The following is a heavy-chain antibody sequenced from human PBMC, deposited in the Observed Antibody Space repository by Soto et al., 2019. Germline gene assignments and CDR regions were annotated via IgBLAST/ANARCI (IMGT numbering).Heavy chain of an antibody. CDR1: GGSISSGDYY. CDR2: IYYSGST. D-gene: IGHD3-3*01. J-gene: IGHJ6*02. CDR3: ARVTGDFWSGPPLYYYCGMDG. Sequence: SETLSLTCTVSGGSISSGDYYWSWIRQPPGKGLEWIGYIYYSGSTYYNPSLKSRVTISVDTSKNQFSLKLSSVTAADTAVYYCARVTGDFWSGPPLYYYCGMDGWGQGTTVTVSS. V-gene: IGHV4-30-4*01.